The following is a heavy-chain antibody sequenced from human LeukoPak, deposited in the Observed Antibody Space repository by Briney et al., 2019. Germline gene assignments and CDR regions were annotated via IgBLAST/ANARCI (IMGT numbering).Heavy chain of an antibody. CDR2: ISGSGGST. J-gene: IGHJ4*02. CDR1: GFTFSSYA. D-gene: IGHD4-17*01. CDR3: AKGQDYGDYVFTFDY. Sequence: GGSLRLSCAASGFTFSSYAMSWVRQAPGKGLEWVSAISGSGGSTYYADSVKGRFTISRDNSKNTLYLQMNSLRAEDTAVYYCAKGQDYGDYVFTFDYWGQGTLVTVSS. V-gene: IGHV3-23*01.